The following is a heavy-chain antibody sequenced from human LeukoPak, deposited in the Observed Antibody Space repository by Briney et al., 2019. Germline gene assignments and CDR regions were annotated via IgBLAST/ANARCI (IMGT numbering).Heavy chain of an antibody. CDR2: INPKSGDT. CDR1: GYTFSDYY. J-gene: IGHJ4*02. Sequence: ASVKVSCKASGYTFSDYYIHWVRQAPGHGLEWMGWINPKSGDTNYEQKFQGRVTLTRDPSLRTVYMDLGRLTSGDTAIYYCARFALIGALDFWGQGTLITVSS. D-gene: IGHD1-26*01. CDR3: ARFALIGALDF. V-gene: IGHV1-2*02.